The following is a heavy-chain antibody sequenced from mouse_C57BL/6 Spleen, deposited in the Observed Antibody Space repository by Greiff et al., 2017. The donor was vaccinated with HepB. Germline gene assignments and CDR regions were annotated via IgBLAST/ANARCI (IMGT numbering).Heavy chain of an antibody. CDR2: IRNKANGYTT. D-gene: IGHD2-2*01. CDR3: ARYNGFQFAY. Sequence: DVMLVESGGGLVQPGGSLSLSCAASGFTFTDYYMSWVRQPPGKALEWLGFIRNKANGYTTEYSASVKGRFTISRDNSQSILYLQMNALRAEDSATYYCARYNGFQFAYWGQGTLVTVSA. J-gene: IGHJ3*01. V-gene: IGHV7-3*01. CDR1: GFTFTDYY.